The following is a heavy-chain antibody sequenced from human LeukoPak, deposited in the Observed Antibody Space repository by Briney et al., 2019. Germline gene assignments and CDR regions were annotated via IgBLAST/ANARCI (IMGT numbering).Heavy chain of an antibody. CDR2: IDGGNGDT. Sequence: ASVKVSCKASGYTFGKYAIQWVRQALGQRLEWMGWIDGGNGDTRFSQKFQDRVSFTRDTSATTAYMELTSLRSEDTAVYYCARDQSGDIRVDFDYWGQGTLVTVSS. V-gene: IGHV1-3*01. J-gene: IGHJ4*02. CDR3: ARDQSGDIRVDFDY. D-gene: IGHD2-15*01. CDR1: GYTFGKYA.